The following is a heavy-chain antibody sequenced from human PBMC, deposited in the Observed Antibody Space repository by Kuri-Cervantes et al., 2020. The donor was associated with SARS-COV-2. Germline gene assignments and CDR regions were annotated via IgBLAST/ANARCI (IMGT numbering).Heavy chain of an antibody. D-gene: IGHD4-17*01. V-gene: IGHV1-69*06. Sequence: SVKVSCKASGYTFTGYCMHWVRQAPGQGLEWLGGIVPMFGTLDYAQSFQGRVTITADKSTNTVYMELKSLTSQDTAVYFCARDYGNVHFDSWGQGTLVTVSS. CDR3: ARDYGNVHFDS. J-gene: IGHJ4*02. CDR2: IVPMFGTL. CDR1: GYTFTGYC.